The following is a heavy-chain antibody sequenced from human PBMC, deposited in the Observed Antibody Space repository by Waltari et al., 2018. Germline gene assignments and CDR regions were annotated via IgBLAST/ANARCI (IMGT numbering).Heavy chain of an antibody. CDR3: AKNEWSVTQVDP. J-gene: IGHJ5*02. D-gene: IGHD3-3*01. CDR2: INWNGGST. CDR1: GFTFDDYG. Sequence: EVQLVESGGGVVRPGGSLRLSCAASGFTFDDYGMSWVRQAPGKGLEWVSGINWNGGSTGYADSMKGRFTISRDNAKNTVYLQMDSLRPEDTAVYHCAKNEWSVTQVDPWGQGTLVTVSS. V-gene: IGHV3-20*01.